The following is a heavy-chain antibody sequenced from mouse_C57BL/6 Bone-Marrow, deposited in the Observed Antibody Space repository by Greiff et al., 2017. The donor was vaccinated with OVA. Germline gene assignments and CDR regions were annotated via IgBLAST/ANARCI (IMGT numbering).Heavy chain of an antibody. D-gene: IGHD1-1*01. V-gene: IGHV5-9-1*02. CDR1: GFTFSSYA. CDR2: ISSGGDYI. J-gene: IGHJ4*01. CDR3: TRDDYYYGSRGAMDD. Sequence: EVNVVESGEGLVKPGGSLKLSCAASGFTFSSYAMSWVRQTPEKRLEWVAYISSGGDYIYYADTVKGRFTISRDNARNTLYLQMSSLKSEDTAMYYCTRDDYYYGSRGAMDDWGQGTSVTVSS.